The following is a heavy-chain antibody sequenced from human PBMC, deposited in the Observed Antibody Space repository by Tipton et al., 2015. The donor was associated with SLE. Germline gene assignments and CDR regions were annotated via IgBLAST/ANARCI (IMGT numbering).Heavy chain of an antibody. J-gene: IGHJ4*02. CDR3: AREVGGDILTGYQKYYFDY. CDR2: IYYSGST. D-gene: IGHD3-9*01. CDR1: GGSISSYY. V-gene: IGHV4-59*12. Sequence: TLSLTCTVSGGSISSYYWSWIRQPPGKGLEWIGYIYYSGSTYYNPSLKSRVTISVDTSKNQFSLKLSSVTAADTAVYYCAREVGGDILTGYQKYYFDYWGQGTLVTVSS.